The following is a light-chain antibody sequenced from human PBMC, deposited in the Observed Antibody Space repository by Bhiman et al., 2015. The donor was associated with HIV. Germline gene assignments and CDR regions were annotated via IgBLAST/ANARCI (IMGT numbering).Light chain of an antibody. CDR3: SSYAHSYTSL. J-gene: IGLJ1*01. Sequence: QSALTQTASVSGSPGQSITISCTGTSRDVGGYNYVSWYQQHPGKAPKLMIFDVTQRPSGVPDRFSGSKSGNTASLIISGLQAEDEADYYCSSYAHSYTSLFGGGTKVTVL. CDR1: SRDVGGYNY. V-gene: IGLV2-11*01. CDR2: DVT.